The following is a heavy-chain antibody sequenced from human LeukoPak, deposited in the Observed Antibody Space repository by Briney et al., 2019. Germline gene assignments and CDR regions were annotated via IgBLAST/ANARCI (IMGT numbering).Heavy chain of an antibody. CDR1: GGSISSGDYY. D-gene: IGHD6-6*01. V-gene: IGHV4-39*01. Sequence: KPSETLSLTCTVSGGSISSGDYYWSWIRQPPGKGLEWIGSIYHSGSTYYNPSLKSRVTISVDTSKNQFSLKLSSVTAADTAVYYCARHGFGYSSSSRVDYWGQGTLVTVSS. CDR2: IYHSGST. J-gene: IGHJ4*02. CDR3: ARHGFGYSSSSRVDY.